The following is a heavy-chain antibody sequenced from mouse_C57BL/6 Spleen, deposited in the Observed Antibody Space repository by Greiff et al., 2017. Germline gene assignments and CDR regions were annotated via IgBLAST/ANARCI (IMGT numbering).Heavy chain of an antibody. CDR1: GFTFSSYA. D-gene: IGHD2-12*01. CDR2: ISDGGSYT. Sequence: EVKVVESGGGLVKPGGSLKLSCAASGFTFSSYAMSWVRQTPEKRLEWVATISDGGSYTYYPDNVKGRFTISRDNAKNNLYLQMSHLKSEDTAMYYCARADDTTGAMDYWGQGTSVTVSS. CDR3: ARADDTTGAMDY. J-gene: IGHJ4*01. V-gene: IGHV5-4*03.